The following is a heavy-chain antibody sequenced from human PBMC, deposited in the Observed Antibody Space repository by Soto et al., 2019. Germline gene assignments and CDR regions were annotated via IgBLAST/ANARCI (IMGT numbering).Heavy chain of an antibody. D-gene: IGHD3-22*01. CDR2: IIPIFGTP. CDR3: ASPTVEYYYDNCGYSSDY. CDR1: GGTFSTYV. J-gene: IGHJ4*02. Sequence: QVQLVQSGAEVKKPGSSVKVSCKASGGTFSTYVITWVRQAPGQGLEWMGGIIPIFGTPHYAQKFQGRAPITADEYTSTASMELSSLRSDDTAVYYCASPTVEYYYDNCGYSSDYWGQGTLVTVSS. V-gene: IGHV1-69*12.